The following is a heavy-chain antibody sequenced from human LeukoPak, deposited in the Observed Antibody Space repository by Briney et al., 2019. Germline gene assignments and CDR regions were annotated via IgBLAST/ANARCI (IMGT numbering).Heavy chain of an antibody. CDR1: GGSISSYY. D-gene: IGHD6-6*01. CDR2: IYHSGST. Sequence: PSETLSLTCTVSGGSISSYYWGWIRQPPGKGLEWIGSIYHSGSTYYNPSLKSRVTISVDTSKNQFSLKLSSVTAADTAVYYCASLIAAHDALDIWGQGTMVTVSS. J-gene: IGHJ3*02. CDR3: ASLIAAHDALDI. V-gene: IGHV4-38-2*02.